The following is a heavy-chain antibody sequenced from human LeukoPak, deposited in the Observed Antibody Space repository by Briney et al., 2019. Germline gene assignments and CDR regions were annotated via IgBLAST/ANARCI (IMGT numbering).Heavy chain of an antibody. J-gene: IGHJ4*02. Sequence: SETLSLTCTISGGSISSYYWSWIRQPPGKGLEWIGYIYYSGSTNYNPSLKSRVTISVDRSKNQFSLKLSSVTAADTAVYYCARMTYYYDSSGYYYFDYWGQGTLVTVSS. V-gene: IGHV4-59*12. CDR3: ARMTYYYDSSGYYYFDY. CDR2: IYYSGST. D-gene: IGHD3-22*01. CDR1: GGSISSYY.